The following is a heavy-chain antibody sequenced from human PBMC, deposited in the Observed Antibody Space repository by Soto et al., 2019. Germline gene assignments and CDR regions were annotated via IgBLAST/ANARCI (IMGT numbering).Heavy chain of an antibody. CDR1: GGSISTYY. CDR2: VYIRGST. V-gene: IGHV4-4*07. J-gene: IGHJ3*02. CDR3: ARGGRDGFDI. Sequence: QVQLQESGPGLVKPSETLSLTCTVSGGSISTYYWDWIRQSAGKGLEWIGRVYIRGSTNYHPSLKSRVAMSVDPSNNQFSLKVTSVTAADTAVYYCARGGRDGFDIWGQGTMVTVSS.